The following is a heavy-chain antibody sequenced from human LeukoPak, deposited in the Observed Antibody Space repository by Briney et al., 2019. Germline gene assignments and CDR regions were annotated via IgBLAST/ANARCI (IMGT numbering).Heavy chain of an antibody. Sequence: PGGSLRLSCAASGFPFSSYAMHWVPQAPGRGLEWVSAISGGGGSTYYADSVKGRFTIPRDNSKNTLYLQMNSMRAEATAVYYCAKSREKADYGGDVWGQGTTVTVSS. CDR2: ISGGGGST. CDR1: GFPFSSYA. V-gene: IGHV3-23*01. CDR3: AKSREKADYGGDV. D-gene: IGHD6-25*01. J-gene: IGHJ6*02.